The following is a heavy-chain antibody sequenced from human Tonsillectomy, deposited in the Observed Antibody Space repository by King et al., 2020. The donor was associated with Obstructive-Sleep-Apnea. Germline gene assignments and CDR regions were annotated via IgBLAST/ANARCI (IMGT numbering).Heavy chain of an antibody. CDR1: GFTFSSYG. CDR3: ARARSVAHPNDY. D-gene: IGHD6-19*01. J-gene: IGHJ4*02. Sequence: VQLVESGGGVVQPGGSLRLSCAASGFTFSSYGMHWVRQAPGKGLEWVTFICDDGSNKYYADSVKGRFTISRDNSKNTLSLQMNSLRAEDTAVYYCARARSVAHPNDYWGQGTLVTVSS. V-gene: IGHV3-30*02. CDR2: ICDDGSNK.